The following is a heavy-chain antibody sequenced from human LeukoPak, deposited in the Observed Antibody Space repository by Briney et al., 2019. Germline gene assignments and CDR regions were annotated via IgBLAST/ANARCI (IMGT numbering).Heavy chain of an antibody. V-gene: IGHV4-59*12. D-gene: IGHD1-26*01. CDR1: GGSISSYY. Sequence: SETLSLTCTVSGGSISSYYWSWIRQPPGKGLEWIGYIYYSGSTNYNPSLKSRVTISVDTSKNQFSLKLSSVTAADTAVYYCATTTIRLGYWGQGTLVTVSS. J-gene: IGHJ4*02. CDR3: ATTTIRLGY. CDR2: IYYSGST.